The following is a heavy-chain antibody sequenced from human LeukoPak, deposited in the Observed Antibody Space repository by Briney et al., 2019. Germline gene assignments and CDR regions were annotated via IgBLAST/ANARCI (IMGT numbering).Heavy chain of an antibody. V-gene: IGHV1-3*01. J-gene: IGHJ4*02. Sequence: ASVKVSCKASGYTFTSYAMHWVRQAPGQRLEWMGWINAGNGNTKYSQKFQGRVTITRDTSASTAYMELSSLRSEDTAVYYCARGRGYYYGSGSYVHFDYWGQGTLVTVSS. CDR2: INAGNGNT. D-gene: IGHD3-10*01. CDR3: ARGRGYYYGSGSYVHFDY. CDR1: GYTFTSYA.